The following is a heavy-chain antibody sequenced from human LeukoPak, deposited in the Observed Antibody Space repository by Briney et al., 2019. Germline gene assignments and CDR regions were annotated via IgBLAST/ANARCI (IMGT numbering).Heavy chain of an antibody. V-gene: IGHV4-38-2*02. CDR2: IYHSGSA. D-gene: IGHD2-2*01. CDR3: ARDPRWLTPDCTSTSCYETYFDP. Sequence: PSETLSLTCAVSGYSISSGYQWAWIRQPPGKTLEWIGSIYHSGSAHYNPSLKSRVTISVDRSNNHFSLRLSSVTAADTAVYYCARDPRWLTPDCTSTSCYETYFDPWGQGTLVTVSS. CDR1: GYSISSGYQ. J-gene: IGHJ5*02.